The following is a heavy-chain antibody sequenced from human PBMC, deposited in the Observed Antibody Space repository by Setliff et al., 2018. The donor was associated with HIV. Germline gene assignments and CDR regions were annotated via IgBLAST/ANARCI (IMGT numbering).Heavy chain of an antibody. CDR1: GGSIRSYY. CDR3: ARVSSSWFVDY. V-gene: IGHV4-59*01. D-gene: IGHD6-19*01. J-gene: IGHJ4*02. CDR2: IYLNGGT. Sequence: PSETLSLTCTVSGGSIRSYYWSWIRQPPGKELEWIGYIYLNGGTDYNPSLKSRVTISADTSKNQFSLKLTSVTAADTAVYHCARVSSSWFVDYWGQGTLVTVSS.